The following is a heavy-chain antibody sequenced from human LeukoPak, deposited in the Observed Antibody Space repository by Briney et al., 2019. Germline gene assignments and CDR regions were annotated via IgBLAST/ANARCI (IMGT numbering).Heavy chain of an antibody. J-gene: IGHJ4*02. D-gene: IGHD3-22*01. CDR1: GGSISSYY. Sequence: PSETLSLTCTVSGGSISSYYWSWIRQPPGKGLEWIGYIYYSGSTNYNPSLKSRVTISVDTSKNQFSLKLSSVTAADTAVYYCVRYYDSSGYQAGAFDYWGQGTLVTVSS. CDR3: VRYYDSSGYQAGAFDY. CDR2: IYYSGST. V-gene: IGHV4-59*01.